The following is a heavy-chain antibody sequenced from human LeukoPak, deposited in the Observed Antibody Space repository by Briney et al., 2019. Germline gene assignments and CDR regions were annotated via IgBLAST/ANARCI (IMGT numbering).Heavy chain of an antibody. Sequence: AAVTVSFTASGYTFTGYYMHWVRQAPGQGIEWMGWINPNSGGTNYAQKFQGRVTMTRDTSISTAYMELSRLRSDDTAVYYCAYEGRSSSSSVDYWGQGTLVTVSS. CDR1: GYTFTGYY. D-gene: IGHD6-13*01. CDR3: AYEGRSSSSSVDY. V-gene: IGHV1-2*02. J-gene: IGHJ4*02. CDR2: INPNSGGT.